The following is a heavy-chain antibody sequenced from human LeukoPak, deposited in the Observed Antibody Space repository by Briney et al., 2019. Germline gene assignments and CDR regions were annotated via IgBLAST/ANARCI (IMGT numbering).Heavy chain of an antibody. CDR1: GGSISSSSYY. D-gene: IGHD6-13*01. CDR3: ARRIAAAGYFDY. V-gene: IGHV4-39*01. CDR2: IYYSGST. J-gene: IGHJ4*02. Sequence: KPSETLSLTCTVSGGSISSSSYYWGWIRQPPGKGLERIGSIYYSGSTYYNPSLKSRVTMSVDTSKNQFSLKLSSVTAADTAVYYCARRIAAAGYFDYWGQGTLVTVSS.